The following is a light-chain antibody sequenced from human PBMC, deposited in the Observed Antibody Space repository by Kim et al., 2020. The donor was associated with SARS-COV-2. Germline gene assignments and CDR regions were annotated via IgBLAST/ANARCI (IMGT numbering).Light chain of an antibody. J-gene: IGLJ3*02. CDR1: SGYSNYK. CDR3: GADHGSGSNFAYWV. Sequence: ELTQPPSASASLGASVTLTCTLSSGYSNYKVDWYQQRPGKGPRFVMRVGTGGIVGSKGDGIPDRFSVLGSGLNRYLTIKNIQEEDESDYHCGADHGSGSNFAYWVFGGGTQLTVL. CDR2: VGTGGIVG. V-gene: IGLV9-49*01.